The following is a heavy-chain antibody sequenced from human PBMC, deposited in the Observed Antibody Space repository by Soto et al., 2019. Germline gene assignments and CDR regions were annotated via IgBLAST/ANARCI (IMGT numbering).Heavy chain of an antibody. CDR3: ARRYGASFDY. CDR1: GGSISSTTYY. CDR2: FFIGGNT. Sequence: SETLSLTCTVSGGSISSTTYYWGWMRQPPGKGLEWIASFFIGGNTYYNPSLKSRVTISVDTSKNQFSLKLSSVTAADTAVYYCARRYGASFDYWGQGTLVTVSS. V-gene: IGHV4-39*07. J-gene: IGHJ4*02. D-gene: IGHD4-17*01.